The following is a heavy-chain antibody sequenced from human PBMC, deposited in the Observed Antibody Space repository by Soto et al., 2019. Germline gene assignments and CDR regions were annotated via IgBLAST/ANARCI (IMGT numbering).Heavy chain of an antibody. Sequence: GGSLRLSCTASGFSFVDYAMSWFRQAPGKGLECVGFIRSKAYGETPEYAASVKGRFTISRDDSKSIAYLQMNALKTEDTAVYYCTRDHGGTSGSYGPYWGQGTLVTVSS. CDR1: GFSFVDYA. D-gene: IGHD3-10*01. V-gene: IGHV3-49*03. CDR2: IRSKAYGETP. J-gene: IGHJ4*02. CDR3: TRDHGGTSGSYGPY.